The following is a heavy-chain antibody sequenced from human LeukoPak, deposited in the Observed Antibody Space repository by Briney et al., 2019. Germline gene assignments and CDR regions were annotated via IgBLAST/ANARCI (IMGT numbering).Heavy chain of an antibody. D-gene: IGHD6-13*01. Sequence: GGSLRLSCVASGFTFSSSWMHWVRQAPGKGLVWVSRIYSDGRTTDYADSVKGRFTISRDNAKNTLYLQMNSLRAEDTAVYYCARALRPSIAAAGDYWGQGTLVTVSS. CDR3: ARALRPSIAAAGDY. CDR2: IYSDGRTT. CDR1: GFTFSSSW. J-gene: IGHJ4*02. V-gene: IGHV3-74*01.